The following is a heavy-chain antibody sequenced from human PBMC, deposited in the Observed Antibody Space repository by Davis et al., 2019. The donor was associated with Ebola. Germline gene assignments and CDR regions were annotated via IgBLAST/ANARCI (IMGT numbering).Heavy chain of an antibody. V-gene: IGHV3-74*01. J-gene: IGHJ4*02. CDR1: GFTFSSYA. Sequence: GESLKISCAASGFTFSSYAMHWVRQGPGEGLVWVSHINRDGTTTNYADSVKGRFTISRDNAKNTLYLQMNSLRAEDTAVYYCAKDYFDYWGQGTLVTVSS. CDR3: AKDYFDY. CDR2: INRDGTTT.